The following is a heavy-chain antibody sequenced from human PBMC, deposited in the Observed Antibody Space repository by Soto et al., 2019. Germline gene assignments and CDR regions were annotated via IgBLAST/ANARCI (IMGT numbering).Heavy chain of an antibody. CDR1: GYTFTGYY. CDR2: INPNSGGT. Sequence: ASVKVSCKASGYTFTGYYMHWVRQAPGQGLEWMGWINPNSGGTNYAQKFQGWVTMTRDTSISTAYMELSRLRSDDTAVYYCARSQGVTQYYYYYGMDVWGQGTTVTVSS. D-gene: IGHD2-21*02. V-gene: IGHV1-2*04. CDR3: ARSQGVTQYYYYYGMDV. J-gene: IGHJ6*02.